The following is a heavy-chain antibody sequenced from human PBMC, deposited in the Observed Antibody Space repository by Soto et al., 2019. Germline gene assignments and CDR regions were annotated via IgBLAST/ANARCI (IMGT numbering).Heavy chain of an antibody. J-gene: IGHJ6*02. CDR1: GSTCTSYA. CDR2: INAGNGNT. CDR3: DYLTADYAPGCYGMHV. Sequence: QVQLVQSGAEVKKPGASVKVSCKASGSTCTSYAMHGVRQAPGQRLEWMGWINAGNGNTKYSQKFQGRVTITSDTSASTAYMELSSLISQDTAVYYCDYLTADYAPGCYGMHVCGQGATVTVSS. D-gene: IGHD2-2*01. V-gene: IGHV1-3*01.